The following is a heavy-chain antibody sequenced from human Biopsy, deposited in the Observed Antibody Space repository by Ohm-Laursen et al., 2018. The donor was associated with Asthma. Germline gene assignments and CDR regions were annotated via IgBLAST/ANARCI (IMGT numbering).Heavy chain of an antibody. V-gene: IGHV3-30-3*01. CDR1: RFTYE. D-gene: IGHD6-19*01. J-gene: IGHJ4*02. Sequence: SLRLSCAASRFTYEMHWGRPAPGKGPEWGGVISYDGSSIYYADSVKGRFTISRDNSKNTLSLQMNSLTAEDTAVYYCAREGVAGTHIEDWGQGTLVTVSS. CDR2: ISYDGSSI. CDR3: AREGVAGTHIED.